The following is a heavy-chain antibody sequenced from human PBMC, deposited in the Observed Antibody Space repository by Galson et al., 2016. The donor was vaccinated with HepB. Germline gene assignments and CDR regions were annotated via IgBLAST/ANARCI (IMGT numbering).Heavy chain of an antibody. D-gene: IGHD4-11*01. Sequence: SLRLSCAASGFTFSSYSMNWVRQAPGKGLEWVSRINSDGDRTNYADPVKGRFTISRDNAKNTLYLQMNSLRVEDTAVYYCARGSNYFDYYYYGMDVWGQGTTVTVSS. J-gene: IGHJ6*02. CDR1: GFTFSSYS. CDR3: ARGSNYFDYYYYGMDV. CDR2: INSDGDRT. V-gene: IGHV3-74*01.